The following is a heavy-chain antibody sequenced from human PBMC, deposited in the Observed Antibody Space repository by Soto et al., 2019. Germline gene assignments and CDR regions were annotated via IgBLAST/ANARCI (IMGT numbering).Heavy chain of an antibody. Sequence: QVQLVDSGGGEVQPGRSLTISCAASGFTFSTYGMHWVRQTPGKGLEWVAVISYGGTNKFYSDSVKGRFTISRDNFKNTLTLQMNSLRADDTAVYSCAKDLQSYGDYDYYCYGMDVWGLGTRVTVSS. J-gene: IGHJ6*02. V-gene: IGHV3-30*18. CDR2: ISYGGTNK. CDR3: AKDLQSYGDYDYYCYGMDV. D-gene: IGHD4-17*01. CDR1: GFTFSTYG.